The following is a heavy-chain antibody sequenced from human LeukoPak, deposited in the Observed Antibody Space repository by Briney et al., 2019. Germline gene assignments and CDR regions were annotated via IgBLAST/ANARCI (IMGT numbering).Heavy chain of an antibody. CDR1: GYTFTVYY. V-gene: IGHV1-18*04. CDR2: ISAYNGNT. Sequence: ASVKVSCKASGYTFTVYYMHWVRQAPGQGLEWMGWISAYNGNTNYAQKLQGRVTMTTDTSTSTAYMELRSLRSDDTAVYYCARVKIFGVVIIDYWGQGTLVTVSS. J-gene: IGHJ4*02. CDR3: ARVKIFGVVIIDY. D-gene: IGHD3-3*01.